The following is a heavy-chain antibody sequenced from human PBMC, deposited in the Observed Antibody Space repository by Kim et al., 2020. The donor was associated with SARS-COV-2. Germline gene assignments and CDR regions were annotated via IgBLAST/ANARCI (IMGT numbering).Heavy chain of an antibody. CDR3: ARDLDIVATITRGAFGY. J-gene: IGHJ4*02. V-gene: IGHV1-69*06. D-gene: IGHD5-12*01. CDR2: IIPIFGTA. Sequence: SVKVSCKASGGTFSSYAISWVRQAPGQGLEWMGGIIPIFGTANYAQKFQGRVTITADKSTSTAYMELSSLRSEDTAVYYCARDLDIVATITRGAFGYWGQGTLVTVSS. CDR1: GGTFSSYA.